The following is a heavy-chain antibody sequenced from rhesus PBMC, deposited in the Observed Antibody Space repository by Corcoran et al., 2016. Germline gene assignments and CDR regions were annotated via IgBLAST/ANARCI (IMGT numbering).Heavy chain of an antibody. CDR2: ISPYNGKH. CDR1: GYNFNRYF. J-gene: IGHJ4*01. V-gene: IGHV1-180*01. CDR3: TREAITMVDIFDY. D-gene: IGHD3-28*01. Sequence: QVQLVQSGAEIKQPGASVKLSCKASGYNFNRYFMHWVRQAPGQGREWIGLISPYNGKHAYAQNFQGRVTITTDTSTSTGYLELSSLRSEDTAVYYCTREAITMVDIFDYWGQGVLVTVSS.